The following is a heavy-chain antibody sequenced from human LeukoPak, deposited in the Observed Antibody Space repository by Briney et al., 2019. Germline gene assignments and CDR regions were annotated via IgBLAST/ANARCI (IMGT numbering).Heavy chain of an antibody. D-gene: IGHD6-19*01. Sequence: PGGSLRLSCAASGFTFSSYAMHWVRQAPGKGLEWVAVISYDGSNKYYADSVKGRFTISRDNSKNTLYLQMNSLRAEDTAVYYCARARYPGIAVAGILYFDYWGQGTLVTVSS. CDR3: ARARYPGIAVAGILYFDY. V-gene: IGHV3-30-3*01. CDR2: ISYDGSNK. J-gene: IGHJ4*02. CDR1: GFTFSSYA.